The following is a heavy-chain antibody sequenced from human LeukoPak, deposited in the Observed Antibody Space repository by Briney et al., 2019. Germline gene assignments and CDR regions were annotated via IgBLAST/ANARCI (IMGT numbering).Heavy chain of an antibody. Sequence: SGGSLRLSCAASGFTFDDYAIQWVRQAPGKGLEWVSGISWNSVNMGYADSVKGRFTISRDNAKNTLYLQMNSLRAEDTAVYYCAKEIGGRCSSTSCYLTVDYWGQGTLVTVSS. CDR1: GFTFDDYA. CDR2: ISWNSVNM. CDR3: AKEIGGRCSSTSCYLTVDY. V-gene: IGHV3-9*01. D-gene: IGHD2-2*01. J-gene: IGHJ4*02.